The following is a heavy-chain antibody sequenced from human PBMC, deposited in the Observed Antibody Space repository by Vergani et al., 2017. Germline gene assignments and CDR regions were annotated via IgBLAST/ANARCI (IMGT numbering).Heavy chain of an antibody. CDR3: ARGTTYSWNYLYWFDP. V-gene: IGHV1-69*01. D-gene: IGHD1-7*01. J-gene: IGHJ5*02. CDR2: IIPIFGTA. Sequence: QVQLVQSGAEVKKPGSSVKVSCKASGGTFSSYAISWVRQAPGQGLEWMGGIIPIFGTANYAQKFQGRVTITADDSTSTAYMELSSRRSEDTAVYYCARGTTYSWNYLYWFDPWGQGTLVTVSS. CDR1: GGTFSSYA.